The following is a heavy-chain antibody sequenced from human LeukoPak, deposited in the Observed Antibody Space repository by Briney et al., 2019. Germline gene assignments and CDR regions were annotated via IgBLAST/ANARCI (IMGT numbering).Heavy chain of an antibody. J-gene: IGHJ4*02. Sequence: ASVKVSCKTSGGTFISYVISWVRQAPGQGLEWMGGTIPIFGTANYAQKLQGRVTITADESTSTAYMDLSSLRSEDTAVYYCARAILHQGRFDYWGQGTLVTVSS. V-gene: IGHV1-69*13. CDR2: TIPIFGTA. D-gene: IGHD4-11*01. CDR3: ARAILHQGRFDY. CDR1: GGTFISYV.